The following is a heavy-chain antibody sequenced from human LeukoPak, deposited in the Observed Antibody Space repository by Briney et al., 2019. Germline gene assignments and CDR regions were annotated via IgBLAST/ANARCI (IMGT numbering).Heavy chain of an antibody. Sequence: PGGSLRLSCAASGFSISIYWTHWVRQAPGKGLVWVSRIDSDGSRTSYADSVKGRFTISRDNAKNTVYLQMNSLRGEDTALYYCAACTSTSCRDYWGQGTLVTVSS. CDR1: GFSISIYW. D-gene: IGHD2-2*01. CDR3: AACTSTSCRDY. J-gene: IGHJ4*02. V-gene: IGHV3-74*01. CDR2: IDSDGSRT.